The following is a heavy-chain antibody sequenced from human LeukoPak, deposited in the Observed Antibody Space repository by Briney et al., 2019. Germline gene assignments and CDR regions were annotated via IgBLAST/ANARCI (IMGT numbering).Heavy chain of an antibody. D-gene: IGHD4-17*01. CDR1: GGSISSYY. Sequence: SETLSLTCTVSGGSISSYYWSWIRQPPGKGLEWIGYIYYSGSTNYNPSLKSRVTMSVDTSKNQFSLKLSSVTAADTAVYYCARARALSVTTFRNDAFDIWGQGTMVTVSS. J-gene: IGHJ3*02. CDR3: ARARALSVTTFRNDAFDI. CDR2: IYYSGST. V-gene: IGHV4-59*08.